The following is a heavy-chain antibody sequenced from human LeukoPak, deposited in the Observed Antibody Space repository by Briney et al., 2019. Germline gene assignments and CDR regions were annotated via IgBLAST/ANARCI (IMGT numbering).Heavy chain of an antibody. D-gene: IGHD1-26*01. CDR1: GGSISNTNW. CDR3: ARGKPPRIVGATFRPSYYFDY. V-gene: IGHV4-4*02. CDR2: VNLQGST. Sequence: SETLSLTCGVSGGSISNTNWWTWFRQPPGKGLEWIGEVNLQGSTNYNPSLKSRVAISVDKSENHISLKLSSVTAADTAVYYCARGKPPRIVGATFRPSYYFDYWGQGTLVTVSS. J-gene: IGHJ4*02.